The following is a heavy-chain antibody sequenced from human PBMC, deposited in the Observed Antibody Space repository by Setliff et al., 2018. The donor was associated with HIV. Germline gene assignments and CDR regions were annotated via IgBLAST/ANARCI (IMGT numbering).Heavy chain of an antibody. J-gene: IGHJ6*03. CDR2: LYYTGRA. CDR3: ARDGYNYKKGTSYMDV. Sequence: SETLSLTCTVSGGSINNYFWSWIRQPPGKGLEWLGCLYYTGRAIYNPSLKSRLTVSVDTSKNQFSLKLSSVTAADTAVYYCARDGYNYKKGTSYMDVWGKGTTVTVSS. V-gene: IGHV4-59*01. CDR1: GGSINNYF. D-gene: IGHD5-12*01.